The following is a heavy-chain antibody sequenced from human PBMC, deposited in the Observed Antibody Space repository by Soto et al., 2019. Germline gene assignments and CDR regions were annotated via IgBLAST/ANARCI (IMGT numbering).Heavy chain of an antibody. CDR2: IYFSGTT. CDR3: ARRDRRGFSYWLDT. J-gene: IGHJ5*02. Sequence: QVQLQESGPGLVKPSQTLSLTCTVSGGSISSGDYYWSWIRQHPGKGLEWIGTIYFSGTTYYNPSLKCRVTISVDTSKNQFSLNLSSVTAADTAVYYCARRDRRGFSYWLDTWGQGTLVTVSS. D-gene: IGHD3-22*01. CDR1: GGSISSGDYY. V-gene: IGHV4-31*03.